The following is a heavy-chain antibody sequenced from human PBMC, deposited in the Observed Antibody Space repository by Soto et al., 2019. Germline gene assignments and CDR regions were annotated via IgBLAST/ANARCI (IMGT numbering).Heavy chain of an antibody. CDR2: IYYSGST. CDR1: GGSISSGDYY. V-gene: IGHV4-30-4*01. D-gene: IGHD5-12*01. J-gene: IGHJ5*02. Sequence: QVQLQESGPGLVKPSQTLSLTCTVSGGSISSGDYYWSWIRQPPGKGLEWIGYIYYSGSTYYNPSLKSRVTVSVDPSKNPSSLRLSSVTAADTAVYYCARYSGYEGLRFDPWGQGTLVTVSS. CDR3: ARYSGYEGLRFDP.